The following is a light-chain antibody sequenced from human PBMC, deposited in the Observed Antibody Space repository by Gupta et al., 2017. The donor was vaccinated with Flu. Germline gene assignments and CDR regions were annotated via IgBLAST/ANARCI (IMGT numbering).Light chain of an antibody. V-gene: IGLV4-69*01. Sequence: QVVLTQSPSASASLGASVKLTCTLSSGHSTYAIAWHQQQPKKGPRYLMNLNSDGSHSKGDGIPDRFSGSRSGAERYLTISSLQSEDEADYYCQTWGTGIGVFGGGTKLTVL. CDR3: QTWGTGIGV. CDR1: SGHSTYA. CDR2: LNSDGSH. J-gene: IGLJ3*02.